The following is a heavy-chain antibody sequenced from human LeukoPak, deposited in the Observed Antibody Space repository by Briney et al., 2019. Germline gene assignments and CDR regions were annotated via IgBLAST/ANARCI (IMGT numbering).Heavy chain of an antibody. CDR3: ARVKGYYDFWSGYYPSNHDAFDI. CDR2: IYYSGST. V-gene: IGHV4-59*01. D-gene: IGHD3-3*01. CDR1: GGSISSYY. Sequence: SETLSLTCTVSGGSISSYYWSWIRQPPGKGLEWIGYIYYSGSTNYNPSLKSRVTISVDTSKNQFSLKLSSVTAADTAVYYCARVKGYYDFWSGYYPSNHDAFDIWGQGTMVTVSS. J-gene: IGHJ3*02.